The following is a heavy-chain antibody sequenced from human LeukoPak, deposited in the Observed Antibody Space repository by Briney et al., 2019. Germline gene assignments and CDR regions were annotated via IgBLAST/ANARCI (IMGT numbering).Heavy chain of an antibody. J-gene: IGHJ6*02. CDR3: ATEDSSGWGYYYYGMDV. CDR2: INHSGST. V-gene: IGHV4-34*01. D-gene: IGHD6-19*01. Sequence: SETLSLTCAVYGGSFSGYYWSWIRQPPGKGLEWIGEINHSGSTNYNPSLKSRVTISVDTSKNQLSLKLSSVTAADTAVYYCATEDSSGWGYYYYGMDVWGQGTTVTVSS. CDR1: GGSFSGYY.